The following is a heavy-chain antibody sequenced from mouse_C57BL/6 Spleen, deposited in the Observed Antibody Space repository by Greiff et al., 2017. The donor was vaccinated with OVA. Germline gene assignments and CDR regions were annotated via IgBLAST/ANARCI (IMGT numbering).Heavy chain of an antibody. V-gene: IGHV5-4*01. CDR2: ISDGGSYT. CDR3: ARGGVPAY. J-gene: IGHJ3*01. Sequence: EVQLQESGGGLVKPGGSLKLSCAASGFTFSSYAMSWVRQTPEKRLEWVATISDGGSYTYYPDNVKGRFTISRDNAKNNLYLQMSHLKSEDTAMYYCARGGVPAYWGQGTLVTVSA. CDR1: GFTFSSYA.